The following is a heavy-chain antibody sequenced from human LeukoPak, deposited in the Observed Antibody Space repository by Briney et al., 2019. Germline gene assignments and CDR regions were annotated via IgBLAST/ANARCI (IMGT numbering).Heavy chain of an antibody. V-gene: IGHV3-30*04. CDR2: MSYDGVDE. D-gene: IGHD6-19*01. Sequence: GSLRLSCTTTGFTSSIYSMHWVRQAPGKGLEWVAVMSYDGVDEYYADSVKGRFTIFRDNSKDTLYLQLNALTADDTAVYYCAKVLLPYSSGWYESLDYWGQGTLVTVSS. CDR3: AKVLLPYSSGWYESLDY. CDR1: GFTSSIYS. J-gene: IGHJ4*02.